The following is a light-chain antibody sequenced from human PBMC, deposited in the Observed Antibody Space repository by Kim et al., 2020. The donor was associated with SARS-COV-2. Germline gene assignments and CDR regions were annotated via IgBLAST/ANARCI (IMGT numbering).Light chain of an antibody. V-gene: IGLV5-39*01. CDR1: RGIHVDIYN. Sequence: FTCTLRRGIHVDIYNIFWYQQKPGSLPRYLLRYKSDSNKEQGSRVPSRFSGSKDASAQAGLLLISGLQSEDEADYYCAIWYSNTWVFGGGTQLTVL. J-gene: IGLJ3*02. CDR2: YKSDSNK. CDR3: AIWYSNTWV.